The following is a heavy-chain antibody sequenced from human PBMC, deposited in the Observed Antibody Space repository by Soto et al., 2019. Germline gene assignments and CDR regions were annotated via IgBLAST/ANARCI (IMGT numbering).Heavy chain of an antibody. V-gene: IGHV1-24*01. J-gene: IGHJ3*02. CDR1: GYTLTELP. Sequence: ASVKVSCKVSGYTLTELPMHWVRQAPGKGLEWMGGFDPEDGETIYAQKFQGRVTMTEDTSTDTAYMELSSLRSEDTAVYYCATVRYDFWSGYLDAFDIWGQGTMVTVSS. CDR2: FDPEDGET. CDR3: ATVRYDFWSGYLDAFDI. D-gene: IGHD3-3*01.